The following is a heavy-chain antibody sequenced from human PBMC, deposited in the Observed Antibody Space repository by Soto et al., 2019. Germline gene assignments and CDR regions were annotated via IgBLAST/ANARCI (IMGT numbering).Heavy chain of an antibody. Sequence: PGGSLRLSCAASGFTFSSYAMSWVRQAPGKGLEWVSAISGSGGSKYYADSVKGRFTISRDNSKNTLYLQVNSLRPEDTAVYYCARGPPRGYCYGTYFDYWGQGTLVTVSS. CDR2: ISGSGGSK. CDR1: GFTFSSYA. V-gene: IGHV3-23*01. D-gene: IGHD5-18*01. CDR3: ARGPPRGYCYGTYFDY. J-gene: IGHJ4*02.